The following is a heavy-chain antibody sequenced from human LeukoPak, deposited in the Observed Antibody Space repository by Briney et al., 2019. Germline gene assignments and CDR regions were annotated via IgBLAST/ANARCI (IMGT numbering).Heavy chain of an antibody. CDR3: ARVISGSYLAYYFDY. V-gene: IGHV3-21*01. CDR1: GFTFGSYS. D-gene: IGHD3-10*01. Sequence: PGGSLRLSCAASGFTFGSYSMNWVRQAPGKGLEWVSSISSSSNYIYYADSVKGRFTISRDNAKNSLYLQMNSLRGEDTAVYYCARVISGSYLAYYFDYWGQGTLVTVSS. CDR2: ISSSSNYI. J-gene: IGHJ4*02.